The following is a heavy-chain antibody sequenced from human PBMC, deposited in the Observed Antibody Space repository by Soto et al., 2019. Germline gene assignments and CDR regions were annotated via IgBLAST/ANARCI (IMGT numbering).Heavy chain of an antibody. CDR1: GFTFSNAS. CDR2: IKSKTDGGTT. V-gene: IGHV3-15*01. Sequence: ELQLVESGGGLVKPGGSLRLSCAASGFTFSNASMSWVRQAPGKGLEWVGRIKSKTDGGTTDYAAPVKGRFTISRDDAKNTLYLQMNSLKTEDTAVYYCTTEYYYGSGTVLDYMDVWGKGTTVTVSS. CDR3: TTEYYYGSGTVLDYMDV. D-gene: IGHD3-10*01. J-gene: IGHJ6*03.